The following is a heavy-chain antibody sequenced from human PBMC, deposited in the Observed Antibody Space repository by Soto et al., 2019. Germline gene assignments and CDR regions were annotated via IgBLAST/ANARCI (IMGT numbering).Heavy chain of an antibody. CDR1: GFTFSSYS. J-gene: IGHJ4*02. D-gene: IGHD3-22*01. V-gene: IGHV3-48*01. CDR3: APHSGYYDY. Sequence: GGSLRLSCAASGFTFSSYSMNWVHQAPGKGLEWVSYISSRSSTIYYADSVKGRFTISRDNAKNSLYLQMNSLRAEDTAVYYCAPHSGYYDYWGQGTLVTVSS. CDR2: ISSRSSTI.